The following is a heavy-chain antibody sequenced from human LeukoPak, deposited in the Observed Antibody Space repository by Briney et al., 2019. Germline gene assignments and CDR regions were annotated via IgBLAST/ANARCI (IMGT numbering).Heavy chain of an antibody. CDR3: ARDYADYVGYFFFDY. Sequence: TGGALRLSCVASGFTFNTYGMHWVRQAPGKGLEWVSSISGGGETTYYADSAKGRFTISRDNSQNTLYLQMNSLRAEDTAVYYCARDYADYVGYFFFDYWGQGTLVTVSS. CDR1: GFTFNTYG. J-gene: IGHJ4*02. V-gene: IGHV3-23*01. D-gene: IGHD4-17*01. CDR2: ISGGGETT.